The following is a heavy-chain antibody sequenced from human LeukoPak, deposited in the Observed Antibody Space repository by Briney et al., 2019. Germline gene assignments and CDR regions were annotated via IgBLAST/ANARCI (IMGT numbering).Heavy chain of an antibody. CDR1: GGSFSGYY. V-gene: IGHV4-34*01. Sequence: ASETLSLTCAVYGGSFSGYYWSWIRQPPGKGLEWIGEINHSGSTNYNPSLKSRVTISVDTSKNQFSLKLSSVTAADTAVYYCARRPVGATNRGNFDYWGQGTLVTVSS. CDR2: INHSGST. D-gene: IGHD1-26*01. CDR3: ARRPVGATNRGNFDY. J-gene: IGHJ4*02.